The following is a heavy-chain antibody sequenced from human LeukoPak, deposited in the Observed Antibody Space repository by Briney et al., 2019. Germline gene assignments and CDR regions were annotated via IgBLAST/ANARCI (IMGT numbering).Heavy chain of an antibody. CDR1: GYSFASYW. V-gene: IGHV5-51*01. J-gene: IGHJ4*02. D-gene: IGHD6-19*01. Sequence: GESLKISCKGSGYSFASYWIGWARQMPGKGLEWTGIIYPGDSDTRYSPSFQGQVTISVDKSISTAYLQWNSLKASDTAIYYCARQDGSAWYYFDYWGQGTLVTVSS. CDR3: ARQDGSAWYYFDY. CDR2: IYPGDSDT.